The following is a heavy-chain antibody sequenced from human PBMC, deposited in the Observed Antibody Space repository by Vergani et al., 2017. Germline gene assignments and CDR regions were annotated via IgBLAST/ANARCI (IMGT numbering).Heavy chain of an antibody. CDR2: ISYDGSNK. Sequence: VQLVESGGGVVQPGRSLRLSCAASGFTFSSYGMHWVRQAPGKGLEWVAVISYDGSNKYYADSVKGRFTISRDNSKNTLYLQMNSLRAEDTAVYYCAKDPGGWQLDDYFDYWGQGTLVTVSS. V-gene: IGHV3-30*18. CDR1: GFTFSSYG. D-gene: IGHD6-6*01. J-gene: IGHJ4*02. CDR3: AKDPGGWQLDDYFDY.